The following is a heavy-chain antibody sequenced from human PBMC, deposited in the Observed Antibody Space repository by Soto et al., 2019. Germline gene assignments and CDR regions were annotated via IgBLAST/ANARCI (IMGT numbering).Heavy chain of an antibody. Sequence: QVQLQQWGAGLLKPSETLSLTCAVYGGFVSSGSYYWSWIRQPPGKGLVWIGEMSHSGGTHFNPSLKSRGTISVDTAKNQFSLQMATVTAADTALYYCARVERGTATTVVDAFDIWGPGTMVTVSS. CDR3: ARVERGTATTVVDAFDI. CDR1: GGFVSSGSYY. J-gene: IGHJ3*02. CDR2: MSHSGGT. V-gene: IGHV4-34*01. D-gene: IGHD1-1*01.